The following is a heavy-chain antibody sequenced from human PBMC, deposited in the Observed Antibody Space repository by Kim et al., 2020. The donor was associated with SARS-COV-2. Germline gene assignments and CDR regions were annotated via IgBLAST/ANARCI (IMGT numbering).Heavy chain of an antibody. CDR2: ISTGSTYI. J-gene: IGHJ5*02. CDR1: GFSFSRYS. Sequence: GGSLRLSCAASGFSFSRYSMNWVRQAPGKGLEWVSSISTGSTYIYYTDSVKGRFTISRDNAKNSLTLQMNSLRPEDTAVYYCSRTHGTEYLPIDLWGQGT. CDR3: SRTHGTEYLPIDL. D-gene: IGHD1-1*01. V-gene: IGHV3-21*01.